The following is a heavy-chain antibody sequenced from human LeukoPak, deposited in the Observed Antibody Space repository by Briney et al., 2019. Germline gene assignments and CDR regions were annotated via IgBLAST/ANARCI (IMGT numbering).Heavy chain of an antibody. Sequence: PGGSLRLSCAASGFTFSTYSMNWVRQAPGKGLEWVSGIDSGSNNIHYADSVKGRFTISRDDAKNSLYLQMDSLRAEDTAVYYCARDFRFLEDYWGQGTLVTVSS. CDR1: GFTFSTYS. J-gene: IGHJ4*02. V-gene: IGHV3-48*01. CDR3: ARDFRFLEDY. CDR2: IDSGSNNI. D-gene: IGHD3-3*01.